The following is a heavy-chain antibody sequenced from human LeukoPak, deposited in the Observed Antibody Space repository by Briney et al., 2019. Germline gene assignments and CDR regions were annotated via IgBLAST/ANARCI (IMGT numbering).Heavy chain of an antibody. CDR2: ISAYNGNT. D-gene: IGHD1-26*01. V-gene: IGHV1-18*01. Sequence: EASVKVSCKASGYTFTIYGISWVRQAPGQGLEWMGWISAYNGNTNYAQKPQGRVTMTTDTSTSTAYMELRSLRSDDTAVYYCARETPGSYYYWGQGTLVTVSS. CDR1: GYTFTIYG. J-gene: IGHJ4*02. CDR3: ARETPGSYYY.